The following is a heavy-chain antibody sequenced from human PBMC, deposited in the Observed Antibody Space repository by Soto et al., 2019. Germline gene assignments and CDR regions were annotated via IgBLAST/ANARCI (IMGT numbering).Heavy chain of an antibody. CDR2: ITSSGGNT. CDR3: AKGNGAAGGRGAYFHS. D-gene: IGHD6-13*01. V-gene: IGHV3-23*01. J-gene: IGHJ4*02. CDR1: GFTFRSYA. Sequence: QLLESGGGLVQPGGSLRLSCATSGFTFRSYAMSWVRQAPGKGLEWASTITSSGGNTFYAGSVKGRFTISRDNSKSTLSLQINSLKAEDTAIYYCAKGNGAAGGRGAYFHSWGQGTLVTVSS.